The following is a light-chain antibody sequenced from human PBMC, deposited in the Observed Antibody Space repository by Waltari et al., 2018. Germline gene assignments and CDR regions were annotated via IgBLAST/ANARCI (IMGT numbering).Light chain of an antibody. Sequence: DIVMTQSPDSLAVSLGERAAINCKSSQNLLYAPNKKNYLAWYQQKSGQPPTLIVYWASSRVSGVPDRFSASGSGTDFTLTISSLQAEDVAVYYCHQYYSAPLTFGGGTKVEIK. CDR2: WAS. J-gene: IGKJ4*01. CDR3: HQYYSAPLT. V-gene: IGKV4-1*01. CDR1: QNLLYAPNKKNY.